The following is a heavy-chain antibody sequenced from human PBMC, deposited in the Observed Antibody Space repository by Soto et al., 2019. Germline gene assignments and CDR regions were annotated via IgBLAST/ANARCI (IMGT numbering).Heavy chain of an antibody. CDR2: INAYNGKT. V-gene: IGHV1-18*01. D-gene: IGHD2-2*01. J-gene: IGHJ4*02. CDR3: ARAKSVDGVKYSFDY. Sequence: QVQLVQSGAEVKKPGASVKVSCKASGYTFTSYGITWVRQAPGQGLEWMGWINAYNGKTQYAQKLQGRVTMTTDTSTITAYMELRSLRSDDTAIYNFARAKSVDGVKYSFDYWGQGTLVTVSS. CDR1: GYTFTSYG.